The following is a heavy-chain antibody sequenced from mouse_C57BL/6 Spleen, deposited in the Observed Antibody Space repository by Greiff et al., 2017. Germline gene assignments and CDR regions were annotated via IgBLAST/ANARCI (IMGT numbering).Heavy chain of an antibody. CDR1: GYSITSGYY. Sequence: DVQLQESGPGLVKPSQSLSLTCSVTGYSITSGYYWNWIRQFPGNKLEWMGYISYDGSNNYNPSLKNRISITRDTSKNQFFLKLNSVTTEDTATYYCASYYDYFDDWGKGTTLTVSS. J-gene: IGHJ2*01. CDR3: ASYYDYFDD. V-gene: IGHV3-6*01. CDR2: ISYDGSN. D-gene: IGHD1-1*01.